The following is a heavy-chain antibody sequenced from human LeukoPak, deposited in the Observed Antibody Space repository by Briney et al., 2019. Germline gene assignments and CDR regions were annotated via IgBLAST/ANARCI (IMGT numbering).Heavy chain of an antibody. CDR2: ISYDGSNK. Sequence: GGSLRLSCAASGFTFSSYARHWVRQAPGKGLEWVAVISYDGSNKYYADSVKGRFTISRDNSKNTLYLQMNSLRAEDTAVYYCARIDKRGYSYGSFDYWGQGTLVTVSS. CDR3: ARIDKRGYSYGSFDY. V-gene: IGHV3-30-3*01. D-gene: IGHD5-18*01. CDR1: GFTFSSYA. J-gene: IGHJ4*02.